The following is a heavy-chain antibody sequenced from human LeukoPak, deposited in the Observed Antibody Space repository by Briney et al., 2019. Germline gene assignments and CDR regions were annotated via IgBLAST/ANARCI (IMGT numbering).Heavy chain of an antibody. CDR2: ISSSGSTI. J-gene: IGHJ4*02. Sequence: GGSLRLSCAASGFTFSSYEMNWVRQAPGKGLEWVSYISSSGSTIYYADSVKGRFTISRDNAKNSLCLQMNSLRAEDTAVCYCARDRNYYDRTCDYWGQGTLVTVSS. CDR1: GFTFSSYE. CDR3: ARDRNYYDRTCDY. V-gene: IGHV3-48*03. D-gene: IGHD3-22*01.